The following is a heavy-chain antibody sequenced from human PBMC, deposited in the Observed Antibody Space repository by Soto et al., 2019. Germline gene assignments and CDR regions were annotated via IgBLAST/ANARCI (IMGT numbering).Heavy chain of an antibody. CDR3: ARVVYYGSGSYYNLALGYYYYGMDV. CDR1: GGSISSYY. J-gene: IGHJ6*02. Sequence: SETLSLTCSVSGGSISSYYWSWIRQPPGKGLEWIGYIENSGSTKYSPSLKSRVTISVDTSKNQFSMKLSSVTAADTAVYYCARVVYYGSGSYYNLALGYYYYGMDVWGQGTTVTVSS. V-gene: IGHV4-59*01. D-gene: IGHD3-10*01. CDR2: IENSGST.